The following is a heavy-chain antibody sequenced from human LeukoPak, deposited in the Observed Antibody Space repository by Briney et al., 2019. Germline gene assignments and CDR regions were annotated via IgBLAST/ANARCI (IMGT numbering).Heavy chain of an antibody. CDR3: ARDSIPQLGTYCSDY. Sequence: GGSLRLSCAASGFTFSDYAMHWVRQAPGKGLEWVALISYDGFNKYYADSVKGRFTISRDDSKNTLYLQMNSLRAEDTAVYYCARDSIPQLGTYCSDYWGQGTLVTVSS. CDR1: GFTFSDYA. CDR2: ISYDGFNK. J-gene: IGHJ4*02. D-gene: IGHD7-27*01. V-gene: IGHV3-30-3*01.